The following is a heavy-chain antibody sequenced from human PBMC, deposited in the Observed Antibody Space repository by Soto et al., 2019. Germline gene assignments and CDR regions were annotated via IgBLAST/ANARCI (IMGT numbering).Heavy chain of an antibody. CDR1: GYSLTGYF. D-gene: IGHD3-9*01. V-gene: IGHV1-2*02. CDR3: ARDKDYAILTVYKRAGGLDY. CDR2: INPNTGAT. Sequence: GASVKVSCTASGYSLTGYFVHWVRQAPGRGLEWMGWINPNTGATRYAQKFQGRVTMTRDTSITTAYMELSRLRPDDTAVYYCARDKDYAILTVYKRAGGLDYWGQGTQVTVSS. J-gene: IGHJ4*02.